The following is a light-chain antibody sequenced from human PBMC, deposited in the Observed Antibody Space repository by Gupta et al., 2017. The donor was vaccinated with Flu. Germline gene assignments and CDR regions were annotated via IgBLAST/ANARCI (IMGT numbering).Light chain of an antibody. V-gene: IGKV1-33*01. CDR3: QQYDDLLFT. Sequence: DIQMTQSPSSLSASVGDRVTITCQASQDITNYLNWYQQKPGEAPRLLIYDASNLEPGVPSRFSGSGSGTDFTLTTNTLQPEDFATYYCQQYDDLLFTFGPGTIVDIK. CDR1: QDITNY. CDR2: DAS. J-gene: IGKJ3*01.